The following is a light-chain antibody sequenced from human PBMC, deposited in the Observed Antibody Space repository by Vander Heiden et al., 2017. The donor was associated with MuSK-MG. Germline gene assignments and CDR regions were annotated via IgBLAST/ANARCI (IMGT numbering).Light chain of an antibody. Sequence: VMTQSPDSLAVSLGERATINCRSSQSLLYTANNKNYLAWYQQRPGHPPKLLIYWASTRESGVPDRFSDSGSGTDFTLTITNVQAEDVANYYCHQYYTTPRTFGQWTKLGIK. J-gene: IGKJ2*01. CDR1: QSLLYTANNKNY. CDR2: WAS. V-gene: IGKV4-1*01. CDR3: HQYYTTPRT.